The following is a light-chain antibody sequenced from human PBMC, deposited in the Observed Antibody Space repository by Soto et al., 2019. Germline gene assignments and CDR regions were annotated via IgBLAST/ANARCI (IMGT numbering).Light chain of an antibody. J-gene: IGLJ3*02. CDR1: SGHSSYA. CDR2: FNSDGSH. Sequence: QPVLTQSPSASASLGASVKLTCTLCSGHSSYAIAWHQQQPEKGPRYLMKFNSDGSHSKGDGIPDRFSGSSSGAERYLTISSLQSDDEADYYCQTWGTGSWVFGGGTKLTVL. V-gene: IGLV4-69*01. CDR3: QTWGTGSWV.